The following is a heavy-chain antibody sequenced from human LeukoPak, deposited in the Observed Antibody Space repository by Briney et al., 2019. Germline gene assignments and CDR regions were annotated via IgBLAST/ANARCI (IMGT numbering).Heavy chain of an antibody. CDR1: GFTFSTYT. J-gene: IGHJ4*02. Sequence: GGSLRLSCAASGFTFSTYTMSWVRQAPGKGLEWVSIISGSGGSRYYADSVKGRFTISRDNSKNALYLQMNSLRVEDTAVYYCATSGSWYFFDYWGQGTLVIVSS. D-gene: IGHD6-13*01. CDR2: ISGSGGSR. V-gene: IGHV3-23*01. CDR3: ATSGSWYFFDY.